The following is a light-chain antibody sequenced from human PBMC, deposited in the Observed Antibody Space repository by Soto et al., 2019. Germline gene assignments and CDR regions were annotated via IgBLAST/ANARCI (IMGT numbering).Light chain of an antibody. J-gene: IGKJ1*01. CDR1: QDIDTW. CDR3: QQYHTYWWS. CDR2: QAS. V-gene: IGKV1-5*03. Sequence: DIQMTQSPSTLSASVGDRVTITCRASQDIDTWLAWFQQRPGKVPKLLISQASTLQNGVPSRFSGSGSGTEFTFTISSLQPDDFATYFCQQYHTYWWSFGQGSKVEIK.